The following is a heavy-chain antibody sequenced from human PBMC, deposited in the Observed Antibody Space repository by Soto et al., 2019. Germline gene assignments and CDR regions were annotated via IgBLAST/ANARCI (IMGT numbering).Heavy chain of an antibody. CDR1: GFTFSSYA. V-gene: IGHV3-64*01. D-gene: IGHD1-1*01. CDR2: ISSNGGST. CDR3: ARGRQLEFDY. J-gene: IGHJ4*02. Sequence: GGSLRLSCAASGFTFSSYAMHWVRQAPGKGLEYVSAISSNGGSTYYANSVKGRFTISRDNSKNTLYLQMGSLRAEDMAVYYCARGRQLEFDYWGQGTLVTVSS.